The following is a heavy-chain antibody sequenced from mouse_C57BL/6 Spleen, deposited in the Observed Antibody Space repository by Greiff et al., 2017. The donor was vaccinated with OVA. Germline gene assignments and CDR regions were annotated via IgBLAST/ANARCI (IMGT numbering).Heavy chain of an antibody. CDR1: GFTFSSYA. CDR3: AREGYYGSSYHYYAMDY. D-gene: IGHD1-1*01. V-gene: IGHV5-4*01. J-gene: IGHJ4*01. CDR2: ISDGGSYT. Sequence: EVKLMESGGGLVKPGGSLKLSCAASGFTFSSYAMSWVRQTPEKRLEWVATISDGGSYTYYPDNVKGRFTISRDNAKNNLYLQMSHLKSEDTAMYYCAREGYYGSSYHYYAMDYWGQGTSVTVSS.